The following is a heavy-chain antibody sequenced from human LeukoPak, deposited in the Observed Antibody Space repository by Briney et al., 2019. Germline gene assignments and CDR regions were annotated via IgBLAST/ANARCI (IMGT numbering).Heavy chain of an antibody. CDR3: VKSNSRYQPWTLDI. J-gene: IGHJ3*02. CDR1: SGSFRTYY. Sequence: SETLSFTCTVSSGSFRTYYWSWIRQPPGKGLEWIGYIFYNEGTSYNPSLKSRVTISVDTSNNQLSLKVNSVTAADTAMYYCVKSNSRYQPWTLDIWGRGTMVTVSS. D-gene: IGHD2-2*01. CDR2: IFYNEGT. V-gene: IGHV4-59*01.